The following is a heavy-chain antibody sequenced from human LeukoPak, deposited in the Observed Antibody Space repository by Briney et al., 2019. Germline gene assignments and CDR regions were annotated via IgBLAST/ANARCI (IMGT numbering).Heavy chain of an antibody. D-gene: IGHD3-10*01. CDR1: GFTFSSYS. Sequence: KSGGSLRLSCAASGFTFSSYSMNWVRQAPGKGLECVSSISSSSSYIYYADSVKGRFTISRDNAKNSLYLQMNSLRAEDTAVYYCARDGGMVRGVIYGMDVWGQGTTVTVSS. CDR2: ISSSSSYI. CDR3: ARDGGMVRGVIYGMDV. J-gene: IGHJ6*02. V-gene: IGHV3-21*01.